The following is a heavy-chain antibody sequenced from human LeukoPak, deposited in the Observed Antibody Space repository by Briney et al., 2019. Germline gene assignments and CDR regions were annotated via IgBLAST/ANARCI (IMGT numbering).Heavy chain of an antibody. J-gene: IGHJ4*02. D-gene: IGHD3-22*01. CDR1: GGSITSNYY. V-gene: IGHV4-39*01. CDR3: AGMYVPFYDTSGYYLDW. Sequence: PSETLSLTCTVSGGSITSNYYWASIRRPPGKGLEWIGIIYYTGGTYYNPSLKSRVTMSVDTSKNQFSLKLNSVTAADTAVYYCAGMYVPFYDTSGYYLDWWGQGTLVTVSS. CDR2: IYYTGGT.